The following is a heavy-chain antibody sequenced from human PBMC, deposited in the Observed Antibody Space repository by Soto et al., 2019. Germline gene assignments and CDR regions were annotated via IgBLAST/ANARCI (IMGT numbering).Heavy chain of an antibody. V-gene: IGHV3-33*01. CDR3: ARDPGGATVTPGWVDY. Sequence: GGSLRLSCAASGFTFSSYGMHWVRQAPGKGLEWVAVIWYDGSNKYYADSVKGRFTISRDNSKNTLYLQMNSLRAEDTAVYYCARDPGGATVTPGWVDYWGQGTLVTVSS. CDR1: GFTFSSYG. CDR2: IWYDGSNK. J-gene: IGHJ4*02. D-gene: IGHD4-17*01.